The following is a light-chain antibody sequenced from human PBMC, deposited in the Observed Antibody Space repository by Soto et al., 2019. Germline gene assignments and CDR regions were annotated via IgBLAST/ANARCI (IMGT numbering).Light chain of an antibody. Sequence: DIVMTQSPLSLPVTPGEPASISCRSSQSLLHSNGYNYLDWYLQKPGQSPQLLIYLGSNRASGVPDRFSGSGSGTDFTLKISRVEAEDVGVYYCMQALQTPVDFGTGNKVDIK. J-gene: IGKJ3*01. CDR3: MQALQTPVD. CDR1: QSLLHSNGYNY. CDR2: LGS. V-gene: IGKV2-28*01.